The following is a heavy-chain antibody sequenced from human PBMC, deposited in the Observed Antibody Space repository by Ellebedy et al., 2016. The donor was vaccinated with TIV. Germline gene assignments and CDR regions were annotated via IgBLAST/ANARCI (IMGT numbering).Heavy chain of an antibody. CDR2: IIPIFGTA. D-gene: IGHD4-17*01. CDR3: ARDNYGDYNYYYYGMDV. V-gene: IGHV1-69*06. CDR1: GYTFTGYY. Sequence: SVKVSXKASGYTFTGYYMHWVRQAPGQGLEWMGGIIPIFGTANYAQKFQGRVTITADKSTSTVYMELSSLRSEDTAVYYCARDNYGDYNYYYYGMDVWGQGTTVTVSS. J-gene: IGHJ6*02.